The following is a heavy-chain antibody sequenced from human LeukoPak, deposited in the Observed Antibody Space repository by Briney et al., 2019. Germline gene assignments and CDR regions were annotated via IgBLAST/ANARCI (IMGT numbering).Heavy chain of an antibody. D-gene: IGHD3-22*01. CDR3: AKDQVWIVVGSFDY. CDR2: ISGSGGST. J-gene: IGHJ4*02. CDR1: GFTFSSYA. V-gene: IGHV3-23*01. Sequence: GGSLRLSCAASGFTFSSYAMSWVRQAPGKGLEWVSGISGSGGSTYYADSVKGRFTISRDNSKNTLYLQMTSLRVEDTAVYYCAKDQVWIVVGSFDYWGQGTLVTVSS.